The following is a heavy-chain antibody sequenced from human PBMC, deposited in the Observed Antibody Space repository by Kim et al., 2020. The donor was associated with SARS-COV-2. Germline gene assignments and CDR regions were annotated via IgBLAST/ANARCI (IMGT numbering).Heavy chain of an antibody. J-gene: IGHJ6*02. CDR3: ARDRGLYSSSPPPGMDV. Sequence: SETLSLTCTVSGGSVSSGSYYWSWIRQPPGKGLEWIGYIYYSGSTNYNPSLKSRVTISVDTSKNQFSLKLSSVTAADTAVYYCARDRGLYSSSPPPGMDVWGQGTTVTVSS. V-gene: IGHV4-61*01. D-gene: IGHD6-6*01. CDR1: GGSVSSGSYY. CDR2: IYYSGST.